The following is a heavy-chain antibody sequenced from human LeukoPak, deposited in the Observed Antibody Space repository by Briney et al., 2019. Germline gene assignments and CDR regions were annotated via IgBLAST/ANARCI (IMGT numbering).Heavy chain of an antibody. CDR2: ISGSGGTT. V-gene: IGHV3-23*01. CDR3: AKHGNIVVVPAATSLDAFDI. D-gene: IGHD2-2*01. CDR1: GINISSYG. J-gene: IGHJ3*02. Sequence: GGSLRLSCAASGINISSYGMHWVRQAPGKGLEWVSAISGSGGTTYYADSVKGRFTISRGNSKNTLYLQMNSLRAEDTAVYYCAKHGNIVVVPAATSLDAFDIWGQGTMVTVSS.